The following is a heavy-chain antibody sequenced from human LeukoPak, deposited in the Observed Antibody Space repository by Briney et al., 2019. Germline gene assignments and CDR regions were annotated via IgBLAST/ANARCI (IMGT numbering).Heavy chain of an antibody. CDR2: ISSSSIYI. D-gene: IGHD6-13*01. CDR3: ASTIGSAGTQY. J-gene: IGHJ4*02. CDR1: GFTFSGYT. Sequence: GGSLRLSCAASGFTFSGYTLNWVRQAPGKGLEWVSSISSSSIYIYYADSVKGRFTISRDNAKNRLYLQMNSLGAEDTAVYYCASTIGSAGTQYWGQGTLVTVSS. V-gene: IGHV3-21*01.